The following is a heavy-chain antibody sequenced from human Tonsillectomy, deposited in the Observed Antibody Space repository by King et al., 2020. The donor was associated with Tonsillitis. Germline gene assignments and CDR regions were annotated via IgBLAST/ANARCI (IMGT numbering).Heavy chain of an antibody. D-gene: IGHD3-22*01. CDR2: IKYDGTST. Sequence: EVQLVESGGGLFQPGGSLRLSCAASGFTFSSHWMHWVRQAPGKGLVWVSSIKYDGTSTTYADSMKGRFTISRENARNTLFLQMNSLRAEDTAVYYCARQNAESRGEDLGAFD. J-gene: IGHJ3*02. V-gene: IGHV3-74*01. CDR1: GFTFSSHW. CDR3: ARQNAESRGEDLGAFD.